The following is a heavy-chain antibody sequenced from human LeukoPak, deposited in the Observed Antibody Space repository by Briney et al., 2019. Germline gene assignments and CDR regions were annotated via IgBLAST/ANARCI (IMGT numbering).Heavy chain of an antibody. CDR1: GFTFSSYA. Sequence: GGSLRLSCAASGFTFSSYAMSWVRQAPGKGLEWVSAISGSGGSTYYADSVKGRFTISRDNSKNTLYLQMNSLRAEDTAVYYCAKSRRDGPEVGATTFWGQGTLVTVSS. D-gene: IGHD1-26*01. CDR3: AKSRRDGPEVGATTF. V-gene: IGHV3-23*01. J-gene: IGHJ4*02. CDR2: ISGSGGST.